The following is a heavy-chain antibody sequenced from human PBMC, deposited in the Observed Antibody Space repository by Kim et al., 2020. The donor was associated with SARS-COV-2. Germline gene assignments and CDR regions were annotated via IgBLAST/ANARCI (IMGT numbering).Heavy chain of an antibody. Sequence: GGSLRLSCAASGFTFSNYAFHWVRQAPGKGLEWVASIWYDGSNEYYADSVKGRLTISRDNDKNTLNLQMNSLSAEDTAVYYCARDGFDFWSGSGFYYYYGLDVWGQGTTVTVS. CDR3: ARDGFDFWSGSGFYYYYGLDV. CDR2: IWYDGSNE. J-gene: IGHJ6*02. V-gene: IGHV3-33*01. D-gene: IGHD3-3*01. CDR1: GFTFSNYA.